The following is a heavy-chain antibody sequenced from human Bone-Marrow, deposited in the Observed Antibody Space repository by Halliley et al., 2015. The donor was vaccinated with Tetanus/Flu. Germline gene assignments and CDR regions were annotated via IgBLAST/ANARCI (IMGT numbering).Heavy chain of an antibody. Sequence: SLRLSCAASGLGVSATYMGWARQAAGKGLEWVSIIYNDDTTVYMDSVKGRFTISRDNSKNTLYLQMNSLRVEDSAVYYCGTSSRNWGVDVFDIWGQGTGVTVSS. CDR1: GLGVSATY. J-gene: IGHJ3*02. V-gene: IGHV3-53*01. D-gene: IGHD6-13*01. CDR2: IYNDDTT. CDR3: GTSSRNWGVDVFDI.